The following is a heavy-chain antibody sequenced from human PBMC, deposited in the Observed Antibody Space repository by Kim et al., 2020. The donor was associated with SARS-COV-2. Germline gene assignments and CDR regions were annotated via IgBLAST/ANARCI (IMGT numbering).Heavy chain of an antibody. J-gene: IGHJ4*02. Sequence: NTHPSRKRRVPMSVGTSKNQFSLKLSSVTAADTAVYYCARRESGSNYFDYWGQGTLVTVSS. V-gene: IGHV4-4*07. D-gene: IGHD1-26*01. CDR3: ARRESGSNYFDY.